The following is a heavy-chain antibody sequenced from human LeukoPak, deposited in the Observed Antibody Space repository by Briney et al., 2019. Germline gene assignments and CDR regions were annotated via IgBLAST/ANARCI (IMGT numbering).Heavy chain of an antibody. CDR3: ARDRRDGYNFP. V-gene: IGHV4-61*02. CDR1: GGSISSSSYY. D-gene: IGHD5-24*01. CDR2: IYTSGST. J-gene: IGHJ5*02. Sequence: SETLSLTCTVSGGSISSSSYYWSWIRQPAGKGLEWIGRIYTSGSTNYNPSLKSRVTISVDTSKNQFSLKLSSVTAADTAVYLCARDRRDGYNFPWGQGTLVTVSS.